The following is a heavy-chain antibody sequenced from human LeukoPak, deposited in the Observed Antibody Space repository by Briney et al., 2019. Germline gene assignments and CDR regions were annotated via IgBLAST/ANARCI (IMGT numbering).Heavy chain of an antibody. V-gene: IGHV4-34*01. J-gene: IGHJ4*02. CDR2: INHSGST. CDR3: ARSPIYYYGSGSSFDY. D-gene: IGHD3-10*01. CDR1: GGSFSGYY. Sequence: SETLSLTCAVYGGSFSGYYWSWIRQPPGKGLEWIGEINHSGSTNYNPSLKSRVTISVDTSKNQFSLKLSSVTAADTAVYYCARSPIYYYGSGSSFDYWGQGTLVTVSS.